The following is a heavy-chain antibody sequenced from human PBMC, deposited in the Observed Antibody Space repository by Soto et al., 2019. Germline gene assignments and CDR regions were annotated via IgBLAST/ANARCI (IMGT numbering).Heavy chain of an antibody. V-gene: IGHV6-1*01. CDR3: ARGDLAAGGTGYYYYYMDV. Sequence: SQTLSLTCAISGDSVSSNSAAWNWIRQSPSRGLEWLGRTYYRSKWYNDYAVSVKSRITINPDTSKNQFSLQLNSVTPEDTAVYYCARGDLAAGGTGYYYYYMDVWGKGTTVTVSS. D-gene: IGHD6-13*01. CDR2: TYYRSKWYN. CDR1: GDSVSSNSAA. J-gene: IGHJ6*03.